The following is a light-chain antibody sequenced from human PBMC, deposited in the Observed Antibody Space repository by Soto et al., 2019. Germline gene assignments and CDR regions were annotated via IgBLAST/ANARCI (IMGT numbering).Light chain of an antibody. J-gene: IGKJ4*01. CDR3: QQYYSTPLT. CDR1: QSVLYSSNNKNY. V-gene: IGKV4-1*01. Sequence: DIVMTQSPDSLAVSLGERATINCKSSQSVLYSSNNKNYLAWYQQKPGQPPKLLIYWAYIRESGVPDRFSGSGSGTDFTLTISSLQAEDVAVYYCQQYYSTPLTFGGGTNVEIK. CDR2: WAY.